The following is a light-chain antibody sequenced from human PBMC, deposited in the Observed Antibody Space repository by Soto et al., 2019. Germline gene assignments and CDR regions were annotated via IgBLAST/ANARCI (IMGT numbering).Light chain of an antibody. CDR3: QQDESTPPT. J-gene: IGKJ2*01. CDR2: WAS. V-gene: IGKV4-1*01. CDR1: QSVLYSSNNKNY. Sequence: DIVMTQSPDSLAVSLGERATINCKSSQSVLYSSNNKNYLAWYQQRPGQPPKLLIYWASTRESGVPDCFSGSGSGTDFTLTITSLQAEDVAVYYCQQDESTPPTFGQGTKLEIK.